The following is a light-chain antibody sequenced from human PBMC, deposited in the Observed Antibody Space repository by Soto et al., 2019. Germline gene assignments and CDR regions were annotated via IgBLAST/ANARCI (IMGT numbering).Light chain of an antibody. Sequence: QSVLTQPASVSGSPGKSITLSCTGTSSDVGSYNLVSWYQQHPGKAPKLMIYEVNKRPSGVSNRFSGSKSGNTASLTISGLQAEDEADYYCCSNGGGSTPSVLGTGTKVTVL. V-gene: IGLV2-23*02. CDR2: EVN. J-gene: IGLJ1*01. CDR1: SSDVGSYNL. CDR3: CSNGGGSTPSV.